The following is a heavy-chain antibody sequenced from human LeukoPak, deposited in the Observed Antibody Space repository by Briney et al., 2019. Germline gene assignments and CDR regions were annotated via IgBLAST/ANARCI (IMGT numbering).Heavy chain of an antibody. CDR3: ARGRYYYDSSGYYFGNYYYYMDV. J-gene: IGHJ6*03. CDR2: ISSSSSYI. Sequence: GGSLRLSCAASGFTFSSYSMNWVRQAPGKGLEWVSSISSSSSYIYYADSVKGRFTISRDNAKNSLYLQMNSLRAEDTAVYYCARGRYYYDSSGYYFGNYYYYMDVWAKGPRSPSP. CDR1: GFTFSSYS. V-gene: IGHV3-21*01. D-gene: IGHD3-22*01.